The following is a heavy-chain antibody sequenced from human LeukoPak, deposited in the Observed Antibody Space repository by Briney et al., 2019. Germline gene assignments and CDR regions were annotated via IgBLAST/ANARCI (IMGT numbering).Heavy chain of an antibody. Sequence: ASVKVSCKASGYTFTSYGISWVRQAPGQGLEWMGWISAYNGNTNYAQKLQGRVTMTTDTSTSTAYMELSRLRSDDTAVYYCARGTELLWFGEYLYWGQGTLVTVSS. CDR2: ISAYNGNT. J-gene: IGHJ4*02. CDR1: GYTFTSYG. CDR3: ARGTELLWFGEYLY. V-gene: IGHV1-18*01. D-gene: IGHD3-10*01.